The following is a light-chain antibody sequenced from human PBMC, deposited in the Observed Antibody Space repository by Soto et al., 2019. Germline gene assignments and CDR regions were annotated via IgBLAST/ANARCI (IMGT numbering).Light chain of an antibody. V-gene: IGKV2-28*01. CDR2: LGS. CDR3: IQTLQAPYS. J-gene: IGKJ2*01. Sequence: DIVMTQSPLSLPVTPGEPASISCRSSQSLRHHNGYNYLDWYLQKPGHSPQVLIYLGSNRASGVTGRVSSSGSGTVFTLKISRVEAEDVGVYYCIQTLQAPYSFGQGTKLDIK. CDR1: QSLRHHNGYNY.